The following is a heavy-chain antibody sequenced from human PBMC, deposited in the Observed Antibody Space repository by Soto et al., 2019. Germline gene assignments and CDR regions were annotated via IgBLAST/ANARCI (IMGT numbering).Heavy chain of an antibody. J-gene: IGHJ6*02. CDR3: ELVDVYVTPSPQDV. CDR1: GYTFTRYG. CDR2: INTYNGNT. Sequence: QVQLVQSGAEVKNPGASVKVSCKASGYTFTRYGIGWARQAPGQGLEWMGWINTYNGNTNYAQNVQGRVTLTTDTSTSTAYMELRSLRSNNTAICYCELVDVYVTPSPQDVWGQGTTVIVSS. V-gene: IGHV1-18*01. D-gene: IGHD3-16*01.